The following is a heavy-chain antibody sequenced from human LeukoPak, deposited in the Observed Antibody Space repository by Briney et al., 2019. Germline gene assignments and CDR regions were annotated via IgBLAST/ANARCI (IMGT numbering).Heavy chain of an antibody. J-gene: IGHJ6*04. CDR1: GYTLTELS. D-gene: IGHD2-2*03. Sequence: GASVKVSCKVSGYTLTELSMHWVRQAPGIGLEWMGGFDPEDGETIYAQKFQGRVTMTEDTSTDTAYMELSSLRSEDTAVYYCATDPGYCSSTSCYPYGMDVWGKGTTVTVSS. CDR2: FDPEDGET. CDR3: ATDPGYCSSTSCYPYGMDV. V-gene: IGHV1-24*01.